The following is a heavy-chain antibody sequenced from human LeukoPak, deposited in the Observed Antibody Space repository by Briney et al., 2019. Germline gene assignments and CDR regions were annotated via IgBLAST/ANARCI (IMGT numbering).Heavy chain of an antibody. V-gene: IGHV3-21*01. D-gene: IGHD6-19*01. Sequence: GRSLRLSCAASGFTFSNYGMNWVRQAPGEGLEWVSSISSSSTYIYYADSVKGRFTISRDNAKNSLYLQMNSLRAEDTAVYYCAKSSGWNYYYYYMDVWGKGTTVIASS. CDR3: AKSSGWNYYYYYMDV. CDR1: GFTFSNYG. CDR2: ISSSSTYI. J-gene: IGHJ6*03.